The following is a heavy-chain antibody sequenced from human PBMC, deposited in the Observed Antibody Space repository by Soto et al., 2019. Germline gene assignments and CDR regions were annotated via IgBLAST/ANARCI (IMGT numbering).Heavy chain of an antibody. CDR1: GFTFSSYE. CDR2: ISSSGSTI. Sequence: PGGSLRFSCAASGFTFSSYEMNWVRQAPGKGLEWVSYISSSGSTIYYADSVKGRFTISRDNAKNSLYLQMNSLRAEDTAVYYCARKYYDSFDYWGQGTLVTVSS. J-gene: IGHJ4*02. CDR3: ARKYYDSFDY. D-gene: IGHD3-22*01. V-gene: IGHV3-48*03.